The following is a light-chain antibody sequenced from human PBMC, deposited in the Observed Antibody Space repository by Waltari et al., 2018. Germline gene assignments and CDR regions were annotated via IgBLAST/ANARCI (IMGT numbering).Light chain of an antibody. J-gene: IGKJ4*01. V-gene: IGKV3-20*01. Sequence: EIVLTQSPGTLSLSPGERASLSCRASQTVRTTYLAWYQQKPGQAPTLLIYCASSSATGIPDRFSGSGSGTDFSLTISSLEPEDFAVYYCQQYDISPLTFGGGTKVEIK. CDR3: QQYDISPLT. CDR1: QTVRTTY. CDR2: CAS.